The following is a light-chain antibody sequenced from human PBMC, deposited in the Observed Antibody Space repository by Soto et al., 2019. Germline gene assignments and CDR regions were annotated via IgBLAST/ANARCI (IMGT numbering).Light chain of an antibody. Sequence: DIVMTQSPLSLPVTPREPASISCRSSQSLLHSNGYNYLDWYLQKPGQSPQLLIYLGSNRASGVPDRFSGSGSGTDFTLKISRVEAEDVGVYYCMQALQTPPSTFGQGTKLEIK. CDR1: QSLLHSNGYNY. CDR2: LGS. CDR3: MQALQTPPST. V-gene: IGKV2-28*01. J-gene: IGKJ2*02.